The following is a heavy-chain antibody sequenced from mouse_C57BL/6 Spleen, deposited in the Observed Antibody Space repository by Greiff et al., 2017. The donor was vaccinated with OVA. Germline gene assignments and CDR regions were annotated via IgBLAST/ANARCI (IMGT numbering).Heavy chain of an antibody. CDR3: EREGLRRYYFDY. J-gene: IGHJ2*01. Sequence: VQLQQPGAELVKPGASVKLSCKASGYTFTSYWITWVQQRPGHGLEWIGAIYPGSGSTNYNEKFKSKATLTVDTSSSTAYMQLSSLTSEDSAVYYWEREGLRRYYFDYWGQGTTLTVSS. CDR2: IYPGSGST. D-gene: IGHD2-4*01. V-gene: IGHV1-55*01. CDR1: GYTFTSYW.